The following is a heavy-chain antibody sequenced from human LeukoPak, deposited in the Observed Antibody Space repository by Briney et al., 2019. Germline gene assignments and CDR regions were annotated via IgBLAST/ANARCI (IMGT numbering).Heavy chain of an antibody. Sequence: GGSPRVSCAPPGYTLTNYAMHWVRQAAGKRTAWAAVTSDDGICNSYADSVKGRFTISRDNSRSTLYLQMNSLRPEDTLMYYCARRRILKLRGVSGPPDYWGQGSLVTVSS. CDR2: TSDDGICN. D-gene: IGHD3-10*01. CDR3: ARRRILKLRGVSGPPDY. V-gene: IGHV3-30*04. CDR1: GYTLTNYA. J-gene: IGHJ4*02.